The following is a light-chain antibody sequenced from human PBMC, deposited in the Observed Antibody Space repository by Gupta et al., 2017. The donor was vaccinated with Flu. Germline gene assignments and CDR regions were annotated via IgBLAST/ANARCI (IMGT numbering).Light chain of an antibody. CDR3: GTWDSSLSAWV. Sequence: KVTSSCSGSSSNIENNYVSWYQQLPGTAPELLIYENNKRPSGIPDRFSGSKSDTSATLGITGLQTGEEADYYCGTWDSSLSAWVFGGGTKLTVL. CDR2: ENN. V-gene: IGLV1-51*02. J-gene: IGLJ3*02. CDR1: SSNIENNY.